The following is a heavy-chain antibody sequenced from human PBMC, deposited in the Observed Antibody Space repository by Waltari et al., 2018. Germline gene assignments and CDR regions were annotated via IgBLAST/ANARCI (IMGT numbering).Heavy chain of an antibody. CDR1: GFTLSSYW. CDR2: IKKDGSEE. CDR3: ARDQWFAFDI. J-gene: IGHJ3*02. D-gene: IGHD3-22*01. V-gene: IGHV3-7*01. Sequence: EVQLVESGGGLVQPGGSLRLSCAASGFTLSSYWMSWVRQAPGKGLEGVAKIKKDGSEEYYVDSVRGRFTISRDNAKNSLYLQMNSLRPEDTAVYYCARDQWFAFDIWGQGTMVTVSS.